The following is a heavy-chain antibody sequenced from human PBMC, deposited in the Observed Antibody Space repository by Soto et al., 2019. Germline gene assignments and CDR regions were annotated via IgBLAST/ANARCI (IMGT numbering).Heavy chain of an antibody. V-gene: IGHV4-31*03. CDR3: ARAFRPIAVADKNWFDP. D-gene: IGHD6-19*01. CDR2: IYYSGST. CDR1: GGSISSGGYY. Sequence: QVQLQESGPGLVKPSQTLSLTCTVSGGSISSGGYYWGWIRQHPGKGLEWIGYIYYSGSTYYNPSLKSRVTISVDTSKNQFSLKLSSVTAADTAVYYCARAFRPIAVADKNWFDPWGQGTLVTVSS. J-gene: IGHJ5*02.